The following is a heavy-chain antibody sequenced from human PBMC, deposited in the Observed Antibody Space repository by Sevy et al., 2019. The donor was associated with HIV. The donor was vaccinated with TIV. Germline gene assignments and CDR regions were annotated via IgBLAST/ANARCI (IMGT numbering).Heavy chain of an antibody. D-gene: IGHD6-13*01. J-gene: IGHJ4*02. CDR2: LKSDVYGGTV. CDR3: TRSKAAQSIFDY. Sequence: GGSLRLSCTASGFTFGDYCMSWVRQAPGKGLEWVSFLKSDVYGGTVDHAASVRGRFVISRDDSKTIAYLQMNDLKTVDTGVYYCTRSKAAQSIFDYWGQGALVTVSS. V-gene: IGHV3-49*04. CDR1: GFTFGDYC.